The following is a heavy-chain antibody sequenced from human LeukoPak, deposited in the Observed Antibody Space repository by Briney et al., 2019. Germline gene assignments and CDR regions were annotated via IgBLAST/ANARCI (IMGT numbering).Heavy chain of an antibody. CDR3: AKPGMVRGAIPYFDY. D-gene: IGHD3-10*01. CDR2: ISGSGGST. V-gene: IGHV3-23*01. J-gene: IGHJ4*02. Sequence: PGGSLRLSCAASGFTFSSYAMSWVRQAPGKGLEWVSAISGSGGSTYYADSVKGRFTISRDNSKNTLYLQMSSLRAEDAAVYYCAKPGMVRGAIPYFDYWGQGTLVTVSS. CDR1: GFTFSSYA.